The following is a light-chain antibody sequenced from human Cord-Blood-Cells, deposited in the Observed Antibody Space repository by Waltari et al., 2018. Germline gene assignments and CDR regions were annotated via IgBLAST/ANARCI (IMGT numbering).Light chain of an antibody. CDR2: WAS. CDR3: QQYYSTPPT. Sequence: DIVMTQSPDSLAVSLGERATINCKSSQSVLYSSNNKNYLAWYQKKPGQPPKLLIYWASTRESGVPDRFSGSGSGTDFPLTIISLQAEDVAVYYCQQYYSTPPTLGPGTKVDIK. CDR1: QSVLYSSNNKNY. J-gene: IGKJ3*01. V-gene: IGKV4-1*01.